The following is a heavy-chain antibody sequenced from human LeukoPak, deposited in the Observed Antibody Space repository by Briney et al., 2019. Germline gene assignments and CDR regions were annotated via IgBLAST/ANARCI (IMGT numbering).Heavy chain of an antibody. J-gene: IGHJ4*02. V-gene: IGHV4-34*01. CDR3: ARATIPRGGGLDY. Sequence: SETLSLTCAVYGGSCSGYYSSWIRQPPAKGLEWVGEINHSGSTNYNPSLKSRVTISVDTSKNQFSLKLTSVTAADTAVYYCARATIPRGGGLDYWGQGTLVTVSS. CDR2: INHSGST. CDR1: GGSCSGYY. D-gene: IGHD3-10*01.